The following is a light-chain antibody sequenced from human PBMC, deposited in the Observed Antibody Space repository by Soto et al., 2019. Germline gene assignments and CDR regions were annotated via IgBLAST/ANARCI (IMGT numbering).Light chain of an antibody. CDR2: EVS. J-gene: IGLJ2*01. V-gene: IGLV2-14*01. Sequence: QSAPTQPASVSGSPGQSITISCTGTGSDVGGYKDVSWYQQHPGKAPKLMIFEVSNRPSGVSNRLSGSKSGNTASLTISGLQAEDEADYYCSSYTSSGLVVFGGGTKVTVL. CDR1: GSDVGGYKD. CDR3: SSYTSSGLVV.